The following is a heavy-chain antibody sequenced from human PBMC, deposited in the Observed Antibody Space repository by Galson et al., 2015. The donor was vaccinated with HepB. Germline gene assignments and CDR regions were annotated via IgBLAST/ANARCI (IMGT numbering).Heavy chain of an antibody. CDR3: ARISYYGDYGSIDY. Sequence: SLRLSCAASGFTFSSYWMHWVRQAPGKGLVWVSRINSDGSSTSYADSVKGRFTISRDNAKNTLYLQVNSLRAEDTAVYYCARISYYGDYGSIDYWGQGTLVTVSS. CDR1: GFTFSSYW. CDR2: INSDGSST. V-gene: IGHV3-74*01. D-gene: IGHD4-17*01. J-gene: IGHJ4*02.